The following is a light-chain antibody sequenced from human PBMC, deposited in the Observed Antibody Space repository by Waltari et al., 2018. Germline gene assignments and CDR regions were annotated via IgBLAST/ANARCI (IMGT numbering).Light chain of an antibody. CDR2: INN. CDR1: GSNTGIQP. J-gene: IGLJ3*02. V-gene: IGLV1-44*01. Sequence: QSVLTQPPSASGTPGQRAPISCRGSGSNTGIQPVNWYQQFPGTAPKLLVYINNQRPSWVPDRFSGSKSGTSASLAISGLQSEDEADYYCAAWDDSLNTWVFGGGTKLTVL. CDR3: AAWDDSLNTWV.